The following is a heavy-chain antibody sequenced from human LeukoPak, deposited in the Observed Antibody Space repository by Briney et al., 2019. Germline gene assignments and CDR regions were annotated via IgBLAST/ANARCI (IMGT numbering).Heavy chain of an antibody. CDR3: ARHRSGWSNDAFDI. CDR1: GGSFSSHY. V-gene: IGHV4-59*11. D-gene: IGHD6-19*01. J-gene: IGHJ3*02. Sequence: SETLSLTCAVYGGSFSSHYCSWIRRPPGKGLEWNGYIYYSGSTNYNPSLKSRLTISVDTSKNQFSLKLSSVTAADTAVYYCARHRSGWSNDAFDIWGQGTMVTVSS. CDR2: IYYSGST.